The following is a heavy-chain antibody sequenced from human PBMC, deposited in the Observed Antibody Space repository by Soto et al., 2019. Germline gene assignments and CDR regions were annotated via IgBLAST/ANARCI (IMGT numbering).Heavy chain of an antibody. J-gene: IGHJ4*02. CDR2: IYYSGST. CDR1: GGSISSGDYY. Sequence: QVQLQESGPGLVKPSQTLSLTCTVSGGSISSGDYYWSWIRQPPGKGLEWIGYIYYSGSTYYNPSLKSRVTISVDTSKNQFSLKLSSVTAADTAVYYCASQSGYCSSTSCLDFDYWGQGTLVTVSS. CDR3: ASQSGYCSSTSCLDFDY. V-gene: IGHV4-30-4*01. D-gene: IGHD2-2*01.